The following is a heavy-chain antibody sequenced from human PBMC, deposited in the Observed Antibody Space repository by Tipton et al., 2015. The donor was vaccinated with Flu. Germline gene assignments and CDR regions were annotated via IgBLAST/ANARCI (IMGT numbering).Heavy chain of an antibody. CDR3: ARNVDY. V-gene: IGHV4-61*05. Sequence: TLSLTCTVSGGSISSSSYYWGWIRQPPGKGLEWIGYIYYSGSTNYNPSLKSRVTISVDTSKNQFSLKLSSVTAADTAVYYCARNVDYWGQGTLVTVSS. CDR1: GGSISSSSYY. CDR2: IYYSGST. J-gene: IGHJ4*02.